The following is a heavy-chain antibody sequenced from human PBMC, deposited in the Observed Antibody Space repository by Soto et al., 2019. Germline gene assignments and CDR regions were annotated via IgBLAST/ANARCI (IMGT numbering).Heavy chain of an antibody. CDR2: IRSKANSYAT. CDR1: GFTFGGSA. J-gene: IGHJ6*02. Sequence: VGSLRLSCAASGFTFGGSAMHWVCQASGKGLEWVGRIRSKANSYATAYAASVKGRFTISRDDSKNTAYLQMNSLKTEDTAVYYCTRSTVTKSYYYYGMDVWGQGTTVTVSS. CDR3: TRSTVTKSYYYYGMDV. V-gene: IGHV3-73*01. D-gene: IGHD4-17*01.